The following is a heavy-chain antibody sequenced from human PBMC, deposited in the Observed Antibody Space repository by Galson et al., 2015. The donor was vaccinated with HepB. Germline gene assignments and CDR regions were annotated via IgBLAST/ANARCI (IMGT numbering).Heavy chain of an antibody. V-gene: IGHV3-23*01. J-gene: IGHJ4*02. Sequence: SLRLSCAASGFSVKHYGMTWVRQAPGKGLECVSAIGVSAGNTDYADSAKGRFTISRDNSKNTLYLQMNSLRVEDTALYYCAKGTTDIDSWGQGTQVTVSS. CDR1: GFSVKHYG. D-gene: IGHD1-1*01. CDR2: IGVSAGNT. CDR3: AKGTTDIDS.